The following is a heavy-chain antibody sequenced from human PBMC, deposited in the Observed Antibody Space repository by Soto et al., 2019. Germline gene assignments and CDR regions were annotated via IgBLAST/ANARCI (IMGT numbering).Heavy chain of an antibody. J-gene: IGHJ4*02. CDR2: IYYSGST. CDR3: ASAFCSSTSCLPFDY. CDR1: GGSISSSSYY. V-gene: IGHV4-39*01. D-gene: IGHD2-2*01. Sequence: QLQLQESGPGLVKPSETLSLTCTVSGGSISSSSYYWGWIRQPPGKGLEWIGSIYYSGSTYYNPSLKSRVTISVDTSKNQFSLKLSSVTAADTAVYYCASAFCSSTSCLPFDYWGQGNLVTVSS.